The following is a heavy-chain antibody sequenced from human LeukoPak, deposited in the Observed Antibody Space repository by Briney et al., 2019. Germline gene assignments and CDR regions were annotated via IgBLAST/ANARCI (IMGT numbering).Heavy chain of an antibody. CDR1: GFTFSNYG. D-gene: IGHD5-24*01. J-gene: IGHJ4*02. V-gene: IGHV3-30*02. CDR3: AKDRGSGMPTNFDY. CDR2: IRSNGGNK. Sequence: PGGSLRLSCAASGFTFSNYGMHWVRQAPGKGLEWVAFIRSNGGNKYYADAVKGRFTISRDNSKHTLYVQMNSLRAEDTAVYYCAKDRGSGMPTNFDYWGQGTLVTVSS.